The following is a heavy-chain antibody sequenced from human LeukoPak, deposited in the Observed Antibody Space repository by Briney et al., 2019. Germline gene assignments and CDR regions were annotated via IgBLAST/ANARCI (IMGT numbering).Heavy chain of an antibody. Sequence: ASVKVSCKASGYTFTGYYMHWARQAPGQGLEWMGWINPNSGGTNYAQKFQGRVTMTRDTSISTAYMELSRLRSDDTAVYYCARGITIFGVVSLSWFDPWGQGTLVTVSS. V-gene: IGHV1-2*02. D-gene: IGHD3-3*01. CDR1: GYTFTGYY. CDR2: INPNSGGT. J-gene: IGHJ5*02. CDR3: ARGITIFGVVSLSWFDP.